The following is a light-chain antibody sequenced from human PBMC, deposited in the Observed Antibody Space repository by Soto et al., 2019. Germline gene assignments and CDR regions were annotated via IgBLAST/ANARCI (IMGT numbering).Light chain of an antibody. J-gene: IGLJ2*01. CDR1: SGSIASNY. V-gene: IGLV6-57*03. CDR2: EDN. CDR3: QSYDSSTVV. Sequence: LTQPPSASGSPGQSVTISCTRSSGSIASNYVQWYQQRPGSAPTTVIYEDNQRPSGVPDRFSGSTDGSSNSASLTISGLQTEDEADYYCQSYDSSTVVFGGGTQLTVL.